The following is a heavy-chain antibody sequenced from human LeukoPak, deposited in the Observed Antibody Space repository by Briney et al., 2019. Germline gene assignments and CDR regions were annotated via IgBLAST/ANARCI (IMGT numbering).Heavy chain of an antibody. D-gene: IGHD6-19*01. CDR2: ISYDGSNK. J-gene: IGHJ4*02. V-gene: IGHV3-30*03. CDR1: GFTFSSYG. CDR3: ARDRWLVQDY. Sequence: PGRSLRLSCAASGFTFSSYGMHWVRQAPGKGLEWVAVISYDGSNKYYADSVKGRFTISRDNSKNTLYLQMNSLRAEDTAVYYCARDRWLVQDYWGQGTLVTVSS.